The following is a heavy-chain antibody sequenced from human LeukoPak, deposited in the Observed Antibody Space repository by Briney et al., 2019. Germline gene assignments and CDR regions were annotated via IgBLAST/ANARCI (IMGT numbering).Heavy chain of an antibody. CDR3: ARDSDGWLLPIDL. D-gene: IGHD3-22*01. J-gene: IGHJ5*02. V-gene: IGHV3-7*01. CDR2: IKQDGSEK. CDR1: GFTFTRYW. Sequence: GGSLRLSCIASGFTFTRYWMTWVRQAPGRGLEWVANIKQDGSEKNYVDSVKGRFTISTDNAKNSLYLQMNGLRAEDTAVYYCARDSDGWLLPIDLWGQGTLVTVSS.